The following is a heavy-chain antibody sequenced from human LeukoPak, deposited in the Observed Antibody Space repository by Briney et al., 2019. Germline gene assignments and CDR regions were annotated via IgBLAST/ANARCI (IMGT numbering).Heavy chain of an antibody. D-gene: IGHD2-2*01. Sequence: PGGSLRLSCAASGFTFSSYWMSWVRQAPGKGLEGVANIKQDGSEKYYVDSVKGRFTISRDNAKNSLYLQMNSLRAEDTAVYYCARSRGYCSSTSCYLFDYWGQGTLVTVSS. V-gene: IGHV3-7*01. CDR1: GFTFSSYW. CDR3: ARSRGYCSSTSCYLFDY. CDR2: IKQDGSEK. J-gene: IGHJ4*02.